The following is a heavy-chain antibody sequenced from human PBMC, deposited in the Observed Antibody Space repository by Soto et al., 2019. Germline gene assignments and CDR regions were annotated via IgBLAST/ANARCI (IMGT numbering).Heavy chain of an antibody. CDR1: GGSISSGGYY. V-gene: IGHV4-31*03. D-gene: IGHD3-3*01. CDR3: ARDQYYDFWSGSARYCMDV. Sequence: SETLSLTCTVSGGSISSGGYYWSWIRQHPGKGLEWIGYFYYSGSTYYNPSLKSRVTISVDTSNNQFSLKLSSVTAADTAVYYCARDQYYDFWSGSARYCMDVWGQGTTVNVYS. J-gene: IGHJ6*01. CDR2: FYYSGST.